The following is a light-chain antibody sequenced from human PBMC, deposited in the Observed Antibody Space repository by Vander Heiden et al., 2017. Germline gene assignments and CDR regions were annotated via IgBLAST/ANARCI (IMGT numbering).Light chain of an antibody. CDR2: EDT. Sequence: SSELPQPPSVSVSPGQTASITCSGDKVGNKYACWYQQKPGQSPVLVIYEDTVRPSGIPERFSGSNSGNTATLTISGTQVRDEADYYCQAWDSSTESVVFGGGTKLTVL. CDR1: KVGNKY. CDR3: QAWDSSTESVV. V-gene: IGLV3-1*01. J-gene: IGLJ2*01.